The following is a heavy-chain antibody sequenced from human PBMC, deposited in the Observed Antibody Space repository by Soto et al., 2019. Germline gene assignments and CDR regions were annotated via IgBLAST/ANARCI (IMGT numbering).Heavy chain of an antibody. CDR2: IYYSGST. V-gene: IGHV4-59*01. D-gene: IGHD6-13*01. CDR3: AREGIAAGAYYYYYGMDV. Sequence: ETLPLTCTVSGGSISSYYWSWIRQPPGKGLEWIGYIYYSGSTNYNPSLKSRVTISVDTSKNQFSLKLSSVTAADTAVYYCAREGIAAGAYYYYYGMDVWGQGTTVTVSS. CDR1: GGSISSYY. J-gene: IGHJ6*02.